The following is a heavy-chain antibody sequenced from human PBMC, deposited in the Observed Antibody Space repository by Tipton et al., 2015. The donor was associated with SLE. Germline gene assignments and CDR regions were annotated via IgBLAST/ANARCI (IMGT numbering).Heavy chain of an antibody. J-gene: IGHJ3*01. CDR3: ARDARSSGLDAFDV. CDR1: GYTFASYD. CDR2: ISGHTGNT. Sequence: QLVQSGAEVKKPGASVKVSCKASGYTFASYDINWVRQAPRQGPEWMGWISGHTGNTKYAERLQGRVTMTTDTSTRTAYMELGSLRSDDTAVYYCARDARSSGLDAFDVWGQGTMVTVSS. V-gene: IGHV1-18*01. D-gene: IGHD3-22*01.